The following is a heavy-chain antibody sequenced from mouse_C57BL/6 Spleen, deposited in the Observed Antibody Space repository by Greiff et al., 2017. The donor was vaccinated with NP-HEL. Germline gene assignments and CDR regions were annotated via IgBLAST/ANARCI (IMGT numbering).Heavy chain of an antibody. D-gene: IGHD2-4*01. CDR1: GFSLTSYG. V-gene: IGHV2-2*01. Sequence: VKLMESGPGLVQPSQCLSITCTVSGFSLTSYGVHWVRQSPGKGLEWLGVIWSGGSTDYNAAFISRLSISKDNSKSQVFFKMNSLQADDTAIYYCASPLYDYDVTWFAYWGQGTLVTVSA. CDR2: IWSGGST. J-gene: IGHJ3*01. CDR3: ASPLYDYDVTWFAY.